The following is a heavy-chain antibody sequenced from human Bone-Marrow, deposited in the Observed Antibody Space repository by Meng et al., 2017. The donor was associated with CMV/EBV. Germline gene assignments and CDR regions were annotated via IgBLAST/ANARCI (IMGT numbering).Heavy chain of an antibody. Sequence: ASVKVSCKASGYTFTSYYMHWVRQAPGQGLEWMGIINPSGGSTSYAQKFQGRVTMTRDTSTTTVYMELSSLRSEDTAVYYCARDGVVPAACDIWGQGKRVTGSS. V-gene: IGHV1-46*01. CDR1: GYTFTSYY. CDR2: INPSGGST. J-gene: IGHJ3*02. CDR3: ARDGVVPAACDI. D-gene: IGHD2-2*01.